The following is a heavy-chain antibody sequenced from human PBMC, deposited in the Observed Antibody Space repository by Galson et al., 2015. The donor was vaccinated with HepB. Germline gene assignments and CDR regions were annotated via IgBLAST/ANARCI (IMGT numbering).Heavy chain of an antibody. Sequence: SVKVSCKASGYTFTSYGISWVRQAPGHGLEWMGWISAYNGNTNYAQKLQGRVTMTTDTSTSTAYMELRSLRSDDTAVYYCARDPVFLYYYYGMDVWGQGTTVTVSS. CDR3: ARDPVFLYYYYGMDV. D-gene: IGHD2-21*01. V-gene: IGHV1-18*04. CDR1: GYTFTSYG. CDR2: ISAYNGNT. J-gene: IGHJ6*02.